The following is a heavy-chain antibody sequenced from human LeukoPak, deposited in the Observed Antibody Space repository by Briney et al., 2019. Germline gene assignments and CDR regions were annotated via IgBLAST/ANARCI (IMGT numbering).Heavy chain of an antibody. V-gene: IGHV1-18*01. CDR1: GYTFTSYV. J-gene: IGHJ6*02. D-gene: IGHD6-13*01. CDR3: ARDSGSYSSSWYDMVAPLYYYGMDV. CDR2: ISACNGNT. Sequence: ASVKVSCKASGYTFTSYVISWVRQAPGQGLEGMGWISACNGNTNYAQKLQGRVTMTTDTSTSTAYMELRSLRSDDTAVYYCARDSGSYSSSWYDMVAPLYYYGMDVWGQGTTVTVSS.